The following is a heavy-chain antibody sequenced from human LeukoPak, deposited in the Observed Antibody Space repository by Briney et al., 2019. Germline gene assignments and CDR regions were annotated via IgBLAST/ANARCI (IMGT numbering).Heavy chain of an antibody. V-gene: IGHV4-31*11. CDR2: IYYSGST. J-gene: IGHJ4*02. CDR3: ARDDGNYFDY. CDR1: GGSFSGYY. D-gene: IGHD4-17*01. Sequence: SETLSLTCAVYGGSFSGYYWSWIRQHPGKGLEWIGYIYYSGSTYYNPSLKSRVTISVDTSKNQFSLKLSSVTAADTAVYYCARDDGNYFDYWGQGTLVTVSS.